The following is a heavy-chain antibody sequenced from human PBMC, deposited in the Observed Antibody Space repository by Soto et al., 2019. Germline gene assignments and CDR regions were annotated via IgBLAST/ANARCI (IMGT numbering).Heavy chain of an antibody. CDR2: IGDSGAST. CDR1: GFSFSSFA. J-gene: IGHJ6*01. Sequence: EVLLLESGGGLVQPGGSLRLSCEASGFSFSSFAMNWVRQAPGKGLEWVSAIGDSGASTYYADTVKGRFTISRDNSRNTLYLQLNSVRTDDTAVNDCAKGAGLDCWGYGNRVTVSS. D-gene: IGHD2-21*02. CDR3: AKGAGLDC. V-gene: IGHV3-23*01.